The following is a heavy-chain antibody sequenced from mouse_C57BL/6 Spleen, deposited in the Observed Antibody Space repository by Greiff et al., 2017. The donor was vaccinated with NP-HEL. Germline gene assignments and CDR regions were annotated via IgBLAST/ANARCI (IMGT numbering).Heavy chain of an antibody. CDR3: ARREDGYFDY. D-gene: IGHD2-3*01. CDR1: GYAFSSSW. V-gene: IGHV1-82*01. J-gene: IGHJ2*01. Sequence: VKVVESGPELVKPGASVKISCKASGYAFSSSWRNWVKQRPGKGLEWIGRIYPGDGDTNYNGKFKGKATLTADKSSSTAYMQLSSLTSEDSAVYFCARREDGYFDYWGQGTTLTVSS. CDR2: IYPGDGDT.